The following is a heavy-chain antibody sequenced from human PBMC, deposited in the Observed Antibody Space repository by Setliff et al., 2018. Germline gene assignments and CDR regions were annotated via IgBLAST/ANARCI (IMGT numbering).Heavy chain of an antibody. CDR3: ARERGDIVTTTSYYYYLDV. V-gene: IGHV1-2*02. D-gene: IGHD5-12*01. J-gene: IGHJ6*03. Sequence: GASVKVSCKASGNRFTDYNLHWVRQAPGQGLEWMGWINPDSGDTHSAQKFQGRVTMTRDTSSNTAYMELGSLRSEDTAVYYCARERGDIVTTTSYYYYLDVWGKGTTVTVSS. CDR2: INPDSGDT. CDR1: GNRFTDYN.